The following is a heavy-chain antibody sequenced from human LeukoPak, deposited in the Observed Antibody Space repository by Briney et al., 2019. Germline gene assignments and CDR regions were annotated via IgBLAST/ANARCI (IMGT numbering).Heavy chain of an antibody. CDR2: IVSNGDST. Sequence: GGSLRLSCSASGFTFSRYGMHWVRQAPGKGLEYVSAIVSNGDSTYYADSVKGRFTISRDNAKNTLYLQMSSLRPDDTAVYYCVNPGWYYDSSGYSYYYGMDVWGQGATVTVSS. D-gene: IGHD3-22*01. CDR1: GFTFSRYG. V-gene: IGHV3-64D*09. CDR3: VNPGWYYDSSGYSYYYGMDV. J-gene: IGHJ6*02.